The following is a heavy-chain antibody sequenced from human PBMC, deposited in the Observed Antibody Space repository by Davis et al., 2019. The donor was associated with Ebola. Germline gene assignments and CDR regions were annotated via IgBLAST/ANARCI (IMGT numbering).Heavy chain of an antibody. CDR1: GFTFRSYA. CDR2: ISGSGGST. V-gene: IGHV3-23*01. D-gene: IGHD7-27*01. Sequence: GESLKISCAASGFTFRSYAMSWVRQAPGTGLEWVSAISGSGGSTYYADSVKGRFTISRDNSKNTLYLQMNSLRAEETAVYYCAKGRSNWHAFDIWGQGTMVTVSS. J-gene: IGHJ3*02. CDR3: AKGRSNWHAFDI.